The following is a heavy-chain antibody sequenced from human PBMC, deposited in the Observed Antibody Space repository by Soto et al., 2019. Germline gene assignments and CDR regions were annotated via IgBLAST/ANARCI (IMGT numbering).Heavy chain of an antibody. V-gene: IGHV4-30-4*01. D-gene: IGHD6-13*01. J-gene: IGHJ5*02. CDR2: ISYSGST. CDR3: ARERPDGSRLDP. CDR1: GDSISSINNY. Sequence: SETLSLTCTVSGDSISSINNYWSWIRQPPGEGLEWIGFISYSGSTYYNPSLKSRVTISVDTSKNQFSLKLSSVTAADTAVYYCARERPDGSRLDPWGQGTLVTVSS.